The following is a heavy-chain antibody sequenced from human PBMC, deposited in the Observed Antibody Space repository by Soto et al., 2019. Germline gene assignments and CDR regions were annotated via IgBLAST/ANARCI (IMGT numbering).Heavy chain of an antibody. CDR1: GFTFISYW. CDR3: ARAGSNYFASWSYLPYYMDV. J-gene: IGHJ6*03. CDR2: IKQAGSEK. V-gene: IGHV3-7*01. D-gene: IGHD3-10*01. Sequence: GGSLRLSCEASGFTFISYWMTWVLQAPWKGLEWVANIKQAGSEKYYVDSVKGRFTISRDNAKNSLYLQMNSLRAEDTAVYSCARAGSNYFASWSYLPYYMDVWGKGTTVTVSS.